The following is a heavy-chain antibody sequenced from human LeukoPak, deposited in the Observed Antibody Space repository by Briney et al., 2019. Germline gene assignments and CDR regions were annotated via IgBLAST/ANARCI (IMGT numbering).Heavy chain of an antibody. CDR2: ISGRGAST. J-gene: IGHJ4*02. Sequence: QAGGSLRLSCAASGFTFNNYAMSWVRQAQGRGLEWLLTISGRGASTYDTHSVKGRFAFSRDTYNNSLYLQINSLRAEDTAVYYCAEGVRPDMTVGDTLEYWGQGTLVTVSS. CDR3: AEGVRPDMTVGDTLEY. V-gene: IGHV3-23*01. D-gene: IGHD6-19*01. CDR1: GFTFNNYA.